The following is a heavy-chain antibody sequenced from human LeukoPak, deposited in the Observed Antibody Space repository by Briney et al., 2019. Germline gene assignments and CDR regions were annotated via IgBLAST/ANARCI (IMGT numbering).Heavy chain of an antibody. V-gene: IGHV4-39*01. J-gene: IGHJ4*02. Sequence: SETLSLTCTVSGGSISSSSYYWGWIRQPPGKGLEWIGSIYYSGSTYYKPSLKSRVTISVETSKNQFSLKLSSVTAADTAVYYCARQSLWFGELKYYFDYWGQGTLVTVFS. CDR1: GGSISSSSYY. D-gene: IGHD3-10*01. CDR3: ARQSLWFGELKYYFDY. CDR2: IYYSGST.